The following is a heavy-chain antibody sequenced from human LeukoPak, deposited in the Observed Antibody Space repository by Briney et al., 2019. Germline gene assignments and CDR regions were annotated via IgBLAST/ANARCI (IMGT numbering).Heavy chain of an antibody. CDR1: GCSVSSGSYY. J-gene: IGHJ4*02. CDR3: AREAGIAAAGTGVGTFDY. CDR2: IYYSGST. Sequence: PSETLSLTCTVSGCSVSSGSYYWSWIRQPPGKGLEWIGYIYYSGSTNYNPSLKSRVTISVDTSKNQFSLKLSSVTAADTAVYYCAREAGIAAAGTGVGTFDYWGQGTLVTVSS. V-gene: IGHV4-61*01. D-gene: IGHD6-13*01.